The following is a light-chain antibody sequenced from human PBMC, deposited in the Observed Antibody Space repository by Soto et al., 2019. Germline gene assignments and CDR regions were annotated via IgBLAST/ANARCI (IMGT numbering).Light chain of an antibody. V-gene: IGLV2-14*03. CDR3: TSFTRSNNWV. CDR1: SSDVGGYNY. Sequence: QSALTQPASVSGSPGQSITISCTGTSSDVGGYNYVSWFQQHPGKAPKLKIYEVSNRPSGVSNRFSGSKSGYTASLTISELQAEDEADYYCTSFTRSNNWVFGGGTKVTV. J-gene: IGLJ3*02. CDR2: EVS.